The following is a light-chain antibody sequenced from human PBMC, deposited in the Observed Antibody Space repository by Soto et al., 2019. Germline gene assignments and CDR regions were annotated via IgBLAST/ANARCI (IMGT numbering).Light chain of an antibody. Sequence: QSALTQPASVSGSPGQSITISCTGTSSDVGGYNYVSWYQQHPGKAPKLMIYEVSNRPSGVSNRFSGSKSGNTSSLTISGLKAEDEADYYCSSYTSRSTLDVFGTGTKLTVL. CDR2: EVS. CDR3: SSYTSRSTLDV. CDR1: SSDVGGYNY. J-gene: IGLJ1*01. V-gene: IGLV2-14*01.